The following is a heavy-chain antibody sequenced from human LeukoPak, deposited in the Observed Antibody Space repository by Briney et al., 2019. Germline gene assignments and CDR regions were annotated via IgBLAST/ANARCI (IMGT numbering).Heavy chain of an antibody. V-gene: IGHV1-46*01. CDR1: GYTFTSYY. J-gene: IGHJ4*02. Sequence: ASVKVSCKASGYTFTSYYMHWVRQAPGQGREWMGIINPSGGSTSYAQKFQGRVTMTRDTSTSTVYMELSSLSSADTAVYYCARAIEWELLGSFDYWGQGTLVTVSS. D-gene: IGHD1-26*01. CDR3: ARAIEWELLGSFDY. CDR2: INPSGGST.